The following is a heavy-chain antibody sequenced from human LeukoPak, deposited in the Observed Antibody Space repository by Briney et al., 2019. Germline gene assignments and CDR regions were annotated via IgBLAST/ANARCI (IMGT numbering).Heavy chain of an antibody. V-gene: IGHV4-30-4*08. Sequence: TSETLSLTCTVSGGSISIGDYYWSWIRQPPGKGLEWIGYIYYSGSTYYNPSLKSRVTISVDTSKNQFSLKLSSVTAADTAVYYCARADYDSSGYYIDDYWGQGTPVTVSS. CDR1: GGSISIGDYY. CDR2: IYYSGST. J-gene: IGHJ4*02. D-gene: IGHD3-22*01. CDR3: ARADYDSSGYYIDDY.